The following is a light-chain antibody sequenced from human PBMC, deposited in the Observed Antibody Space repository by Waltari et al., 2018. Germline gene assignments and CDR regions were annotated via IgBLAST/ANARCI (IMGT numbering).Light chain of an antibody. V-gene: IGLV8-61*01. J-gene: IGLJ3*02. CDR1: SGSASSNSS. CDR2: KGN. CDR3: LFYMGSGIWV. Sequence: QTVVTQEPSLSVSPGGTVTLTCALSSGSASSNSSATWYHQTPVQSPRTLVYKGNIRSSGVPERFSGSILGNKAALTITGAQADDESDYYCLFYMGSGIWVFGGGTKLTVL.